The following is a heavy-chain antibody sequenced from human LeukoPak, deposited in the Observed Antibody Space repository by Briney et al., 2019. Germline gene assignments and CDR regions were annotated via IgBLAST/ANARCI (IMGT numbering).Heavy chain of an antibody. CDR3: AKALPYYYDSSGYPGFDN. J-gene: IGHJ4*02. CDR2: IWYDGSNK. V-gene: IGHV3-33*06. CDR1: GFTFSSYG. D-gene: IGHD3-22*01. Sequence: PGGSLRLSCAASGFTFSSYGMHWVRQAPGKGLEWVAVIWYDGSNKYYADSVKGRFTISRDNSKNTLYLQMNSLRAEDTAIYYCAKALPYYYDSSGYPGFDNWGQGTLVTVSS.